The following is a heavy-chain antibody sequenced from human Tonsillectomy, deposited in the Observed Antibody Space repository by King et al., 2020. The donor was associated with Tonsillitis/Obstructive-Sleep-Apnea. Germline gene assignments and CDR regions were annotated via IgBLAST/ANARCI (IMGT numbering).Heavy chain of an antibody. CDR2: IYYSGST. D-gene: IGHD3-3*01. J-gene: IGHJ5*02. V-gene: IGHV4-39*01. CDR3: AGPYYDYDFWSGYPP. CDR1: GGSISSSSYY. Sequence: QLQESGPGLVKPSETLSLTCTVSGGSISSSSYYWGWIRQPPGKGLEWIGSIYYSGSTYYNPSLKSRVTISVDTSKNQFSLKLSSVTAADTAVYYCAGPYYDYDFWSGYPPWGQGTLVTVSS.